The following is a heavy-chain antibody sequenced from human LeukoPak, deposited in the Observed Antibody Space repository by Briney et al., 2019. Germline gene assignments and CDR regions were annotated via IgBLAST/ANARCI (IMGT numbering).Heavy chain of an antibody. Sequence: SETLSLTCTVSGYSISSGYYWGWIRQPPGKGLEWIGSIYHSGSTYYNPSLKSRVTISVDTSKNQFSLKLSSVTAADTAVYYCARETHPIGSDWYDYWGQGTLVTVSS. D-gene: IGHD6-19*01. CDR3: ARETHPIGSDWYDY. CDR1: GYSISSGYY. CDR2: IYHSGST. V-gene: IGHV4-38-2*02. J-gene: IGHJ4*02.